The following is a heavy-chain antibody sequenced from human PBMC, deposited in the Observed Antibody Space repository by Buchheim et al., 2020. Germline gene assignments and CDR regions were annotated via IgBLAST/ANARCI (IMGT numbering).Heavy chain of an antibody. CDR1: GGSISSYY. Sequence: QVQLQESGPGLVKPSETLSLTCTVSGGSISSYYWSWIRQPPGKGLEWIGYIYYSGSTNYNPSLKSRVTISVDTSKNQFSLKLSSVTAADTAVYYCARETGIAAAAYSDYWGQGTL. J-gene: IGHJ4*02. V-gene: IGHV4-59*01. D-gene: IGHD6-13*01. CDR3: ARETGIAAAAYSDY. CDR2: IYYSGST.